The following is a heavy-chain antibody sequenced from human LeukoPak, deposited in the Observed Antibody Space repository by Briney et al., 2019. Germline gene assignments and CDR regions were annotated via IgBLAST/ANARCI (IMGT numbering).Heavy chain of an antibody. D-gene: IGHD3-22*01. CDR2: ITTNGGRT. J-gene: IGHJ1*01. CDR3: AIMHGYYDGTGYWVQ. V-gene: IGHV3-23*01. CDR1: GFTFASHG. Sequence: PGGPLRLSCAASGFTFASHGMSWVRQAPGKGLEWVSFITTNGGRTSYADSVEGRFTISRDNPRNTLYMQMNSLRDEDTAVYYCAIMHGYYDGTGYWVQWGQGTLVTVSS.